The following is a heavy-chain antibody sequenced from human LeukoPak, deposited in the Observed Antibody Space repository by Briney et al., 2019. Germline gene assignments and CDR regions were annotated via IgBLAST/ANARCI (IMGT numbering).Heavy chain of an antibody. D-gene: IGHD4-17*01. V-gene: IGHV4-59*08. Sequence: SETLSLTCTVSGGSISSYYWSWIRQPPRKGLEWIGYIYYSGSTNYNPSLKSRVTISVDTSKNQFSLKLSSVTAADTAVYYCASSTYGDYGWFDPWGQGTLVTVSS. CDR3: ASSTYGDYGWFDP. CDR2: IYYSGST. CDR1: GGSISSYY. J-gene: IGHJ5*02.